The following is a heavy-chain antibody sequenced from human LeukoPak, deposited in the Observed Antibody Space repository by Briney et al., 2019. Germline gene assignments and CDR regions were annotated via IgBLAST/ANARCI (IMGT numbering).Heavy chain of an antibody. D-gene: IGHD3-10*01. CDR1: GGSISSYY. J-gene: IGHJ5*02. CDR3: ARTHGRESNNWFDP. V-gene: IGHV4-59*08. CDR2: IYYSGST. Sequence: SETLSLTCTVSGGSISSYYWSWIRQPPGKGLEWIGYIYYSGSTNYTPSLKSRVTISGDTSKNQFSLKLSSVTAADTAVYYCARTHGRESNNWFDPWGQGTLVTVSS.